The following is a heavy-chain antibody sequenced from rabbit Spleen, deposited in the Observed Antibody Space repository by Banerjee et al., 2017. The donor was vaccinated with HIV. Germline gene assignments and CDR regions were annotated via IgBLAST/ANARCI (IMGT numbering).Heavy chain of an antibody. V-gene: IGHV1S45*01. D-gene: IGHD4-1*01. J-gene: IGHJ6*01. CDR2: SNIDSSSTA. CDR3: ARDLDGVIGWNFGW. Sequence: QEQLVESGGGLVQPEGSLTLTCTASGLDFITYRMGWVRQAPGKGLEYIGWSNIDSSSTAYYASWAKGRFTISKTSSTTVTLQMTSLTAADTATYFCARDLDGVIGWNFGWWGQGTLVTVS. CDR1: GLDFITYR.